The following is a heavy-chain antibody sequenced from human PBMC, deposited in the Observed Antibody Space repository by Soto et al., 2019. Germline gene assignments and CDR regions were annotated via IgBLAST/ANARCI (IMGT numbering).Heavy chain of an antibody. Sequence: LRLSCGASGFIFSNFDMHWVRQTTEKGLEWVSGIGFAGDTNYSGSVKGRFTISRENAKNSLFLQMNSLRVGDTAVYYCVRGLPGGFDPWGQGTLVTVS. CDR3: VRGLPGGFDP. J-gene: IGHJ5*02. D-gene: IGHD3-10*01. CDR1: GFIFSNFD. V-gene: IGHV3-13*01. CDR2: IGFAGDT.